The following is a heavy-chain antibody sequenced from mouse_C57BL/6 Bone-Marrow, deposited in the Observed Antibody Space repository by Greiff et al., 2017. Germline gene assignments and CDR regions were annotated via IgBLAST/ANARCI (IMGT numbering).Heavy chain of an antibody. D-gene: IGHD2-4*01. CDR3: AKQRDDYVWCAY. V-gene: IGHV2-3*01. CDR1: GFSLTSYG. J-gene: IGHJ3*01. CDR2: IWGDGST. Sequence: VQLVESGPGLVAPSQSLSITCTVSGFSLTSYGVSWVRQPPGKGLEWLGVIWGDGSTNYHSPLISSLSISKDNSKTQAFLKLNSLQTDDTATYYCAKQRDDYVWCAYWGQGTLVTVSA.